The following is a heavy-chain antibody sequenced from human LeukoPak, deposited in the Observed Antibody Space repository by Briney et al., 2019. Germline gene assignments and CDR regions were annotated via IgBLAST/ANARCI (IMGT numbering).Heavy chain of an antibody. J-gene: IGHJ5*02. D-gene: IGHD2/OR15-2a*01. CDR2: FDPEDGEP. CDR1: GSTLTELS. Sequence: SVKVSCKVSGSTLTELSMHWVRQAPGEGLEWMGGFDPEDGEPIYAQKFQGRVTMTEDTSTDTVHMELSSLRSEDTAVYYCATDFLGFDPWGQGTLVTVSS. V-gene: IGHV1-24*01. CDR3: ATDFLGFDP.